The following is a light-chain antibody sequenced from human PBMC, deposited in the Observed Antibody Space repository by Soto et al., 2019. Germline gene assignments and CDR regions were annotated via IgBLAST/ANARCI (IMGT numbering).Light chain of an antibody. V-gene: IGKV3-11*01. CDR2: DAS. CDR3: QQRSNWPPVT. CDR1: QSVSSN. Sequence: EVVMTQSPATLSVSPGERATLSCRASQSVSSNLAWYQQKPGQAPRLLIYDASERATGIPARFSGSGSGTDFTLTISSLEPEDFVVYYCQQRSNWPPVTFGGGTKVDIK. J-gene: IGKJ4*01.